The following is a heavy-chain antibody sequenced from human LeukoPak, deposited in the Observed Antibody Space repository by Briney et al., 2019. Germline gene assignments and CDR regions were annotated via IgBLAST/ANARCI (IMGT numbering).Heavy chain of an antibody. CDR3: AKVRAVAGPPRDY. V-gene: IGHV3-30*02. D-gene: IGHD6-19*01. CDR1: GFTFSSYG. J-gene: IGHJ4*02. CDR2: IRYDGSNK. Sequence: GGSLRLSCAASGFTFSSYGMHWVRQAPGKGLEWVAFIRYDGSNKYYADSVKGRFTISRDNSKNTLYLQMNSLRAEDTAVYYCAKVRAVAGPPRDYWGQGTLVTVSS.